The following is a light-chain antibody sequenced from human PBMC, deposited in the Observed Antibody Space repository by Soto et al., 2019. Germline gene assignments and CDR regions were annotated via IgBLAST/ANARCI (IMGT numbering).Light chain of an antibody. CDR2: GAS. V-gene: IGKV3-15*01. CDR1: QSVSSN. J-gene: IGKJ1*01. CDR3: QQYNNWLRT. Sequence: EIVMTQSPATLSVSPGERATLSCRASQSVSSNLDRYQQKPGQAPRLLIYGASTRATGIPARFSGSGSGTEFTLTISSLQSEDFAVYYCQQYNNWLRTFGQGTKVDIK.